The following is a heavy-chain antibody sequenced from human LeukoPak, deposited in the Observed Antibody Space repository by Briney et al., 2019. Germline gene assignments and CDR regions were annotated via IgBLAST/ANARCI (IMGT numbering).Heavy chain of an antibody. Sequence: SETLSLTCAVYGGSFSGYYWSWIRQPPGKGLEWIGEINHSGSTNYNPSLRSRVTISVDTSKNQFSLKLSSVTAADTAVYYCATQVVPAALVADYNWFDPWGQGTLVTVSS. CDR3: ATQVVPAALVADYNWFDP. CDR1: GGSFSGYY. D-gene: IGHD2-2*01. V-gene: IGHV4-34*01. J-gene: IGHJ5*02. CDR2: INHSGST.